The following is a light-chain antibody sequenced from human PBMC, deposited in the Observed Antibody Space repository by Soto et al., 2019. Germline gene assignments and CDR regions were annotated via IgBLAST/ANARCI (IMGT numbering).Light chain of an antibody. J-gene: IGLJ1*01. CDR1: SSDVGGYNY. CDR3: SSYTRSSTLDV. Sequence: QSVLTQPASVSGSPGQSITISCTGTSSDVGGYNYVSWYQQHPGKAPKLMIYDVSNRPSGVSNRFSGSKSGNTASLTISGLQAEDEVDYYCSSYTRSSTLDVFGTGTKVTVL. CDR2: DVS. V-gene: IGLV2-14*01.